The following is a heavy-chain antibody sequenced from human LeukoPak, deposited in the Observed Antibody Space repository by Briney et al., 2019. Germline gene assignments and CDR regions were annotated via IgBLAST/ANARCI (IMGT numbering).Heavy chain of an antibody. CDR2: INHSGST. J-gene: IGHJ4*02. CDR3: ARESRHTGGFDY. V-gene: IGHV4-34*01. D-gene: IGHD5-18*01. Sequence: SETLSLTCAVYGGSFSGYYWSWIRQPPGKGLEWIGEINHSGSTNYNPSLKSRVTISVDTSKNQFSLKLSSVTAADTAVYYCARESRHTGGFDYWGQGTLVTVSS. CDR1: GGSFSGYY.